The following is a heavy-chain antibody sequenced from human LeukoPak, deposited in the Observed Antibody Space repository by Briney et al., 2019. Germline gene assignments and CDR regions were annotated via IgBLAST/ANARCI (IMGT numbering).Heavy chain of an antibody. CDR3: ARDRSYGDYDY. D-gene: IGHD4-17*01. CDR2: IYDSGST. V-gene: IGHV4-59*12. CDR1: GRSISSYY. Sequence: PSETLSLTCSVPGRSISSYYWSWIRQPPGKGLERAGYIYDSGSTNYNPSLKSRVTISVHTSKNQFSLKPSSVTAADTAVYYCARDRSYGDYDYWGQGTLVTVSS. J-gene: IGHJ4*02.